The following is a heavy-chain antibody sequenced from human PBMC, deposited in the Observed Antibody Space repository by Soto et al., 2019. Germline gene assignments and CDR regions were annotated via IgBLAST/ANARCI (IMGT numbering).Heavy chain of an antibody. V-gene: IGHV1-3*01. Sequence: ASVKVSCKASGYTFTSYAMHWVRQAPGQRLEWMGWINAGNGNTKYSQKFQGRVTITRDTSASTAYMELSSLRSEDTAVYYCARGGGKGGGHIVVAPFDYWGQGTLVTVSS. J-gene: IGHJ4*02. CDR2: INAGNGNT. D-gene: IGHD2-15*01. CDR3: ARGGGKGGGHIVVAPFDY. CDR1: GYTFTSYA.